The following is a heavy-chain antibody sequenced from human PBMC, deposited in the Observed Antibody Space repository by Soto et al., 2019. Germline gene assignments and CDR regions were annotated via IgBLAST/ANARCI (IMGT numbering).Heavy chain of an antibody. J-gene: IGHJ5*02. CDR2: ISSSSSTI. CDR1: GFTFSSYS. V-gene: IGHV3-48*02. D-gene: IGHD2-15*01. CDR3: ARVVVVVVADGNWFDP. Sequence: GGSLRLSCAASGFTFSSYSMNWVRQAPGKGLEWASYISSSSSTIYYADSVKGRFTISRDNAKNSLYLQMNSLRDEDTAVYYCARVVVVVVADGNWFDPWAQGTLVTVSS.